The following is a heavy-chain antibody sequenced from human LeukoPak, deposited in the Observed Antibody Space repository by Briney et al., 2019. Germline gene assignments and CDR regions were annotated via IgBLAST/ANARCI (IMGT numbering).Heavy chain of an antibody. CDR1: GFAFSSYE. CDR2: ISSSGTTI. CDR3: ARDEIRSGAFDI. V-gene: IGHV3-48*03. D-gene: IGHD3-10*01. J-gene: IGHJ3*02. Sequence: GGSLRLSCAASGFAFSSYEMNWVRQAPGKGLEWVSYISSSGTTIYDADSVKGRFTISRDNAKNSLYLQMNSLRAEDTAAYYCARDEIRSGAFDIWGRGTVVTVSS.